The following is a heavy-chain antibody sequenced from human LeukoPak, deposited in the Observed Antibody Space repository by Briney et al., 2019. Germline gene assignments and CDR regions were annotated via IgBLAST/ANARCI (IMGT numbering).Heavy chain of an antibody. CDR1: QSTFSYYS. D-gene: IGHD2-2*01. Sequence: GGSLRLSCVASQSTFSYYSMNWVRQAPGKGLEWVSYISSSSTIYYADSVKGRFTISRDNAKNSLYLQLNSLRDVDTAVYYCARASAVNFDYWGQGTLVTVSS. CDR3: ARASAVNFDY. J-gene: IGHJ4*02. CDR2: ISSSSTI. V-gene: IGHV3-48*02.